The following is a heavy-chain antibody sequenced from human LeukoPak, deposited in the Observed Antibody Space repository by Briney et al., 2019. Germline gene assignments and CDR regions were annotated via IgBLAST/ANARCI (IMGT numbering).Heavy chain of an antibody. Sequence: GGSLRLSCAASGFTFSSYGMHWVRQAPGKGLEWVAVIWYDGSNKYYADSVKGRFTISRDNSKNTLYLQMNSLRAEDTVVYYCAKDHSSSPSWFDPWGQGTLVTVSS. CDR3: AKDHSSSPSWFDP. V-gene: IGHV3-33*06. D-gene: IGHD6-13*01. CDR1: GFTFSSYG. CDR2: IWYDGSNK. J-gene: IGHJ5*02.